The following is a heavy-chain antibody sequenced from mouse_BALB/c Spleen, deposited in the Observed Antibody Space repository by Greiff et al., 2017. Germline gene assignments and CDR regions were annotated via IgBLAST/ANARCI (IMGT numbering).Heavy chain of an antibody. D-gene: IGHD1-1*01. V-gene: IGHV1-82*01. CDR1: GYAFSSSW. J-gene: IGHJ2*01. CDR2: IYPGDGDT. CDR3: ARTTGYYFDY. Sequence: QVQLQQSGPELVKPGASVKISCKASGYAFSSSWMNWVKQRPGQGLEWIGRIYPGDGDTNYNGKFKGKATLTADKSSSTAYMQLSSLTSVDSAVYFCARTTGYYFDYWGQGTTLTVSS.